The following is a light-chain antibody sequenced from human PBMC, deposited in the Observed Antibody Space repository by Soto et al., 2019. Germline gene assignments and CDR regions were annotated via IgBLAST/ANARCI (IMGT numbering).Light chain of an antibody. Sequence: QSVLTQSPSASASLGASVKLICTLSSGHSSYSIAWHQQQSEKGPRYLMRVNGDGRHSKGDGIPDRFSGSSSGAERYLTISSLQSADEADYSCQTWGTGIRVFGGGTKLTVL. CDR3: QTWGTGIRV. CDR1: SGHSSYS. V-gene: IGLV4-69*01. CDR2: VNGDGRH. J-gene: IGLJ3*02.